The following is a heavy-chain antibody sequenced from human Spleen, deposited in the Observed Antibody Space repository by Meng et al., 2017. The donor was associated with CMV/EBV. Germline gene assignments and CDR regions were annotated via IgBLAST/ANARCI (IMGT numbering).Heavy chain of an antibody. Sequence: LPCSVPGDPVTSPNYSWGWVRQPPGKGREWIGRISYTGGSSSNPSLSGRVTLSVDTSTNQFSPKVTSVTAADTAVYYCARQWAPNWADMTENFDYWGQGTLVTVSS. CDR1: GDPVTSPNYS. V-gene: IGHV4-39*01. D-gene: IGHD7-27*01. CDR3: ARQWAPNWADMTENFDY. CDR2: ISYTGGS. J-gene: IGHJ4*02.